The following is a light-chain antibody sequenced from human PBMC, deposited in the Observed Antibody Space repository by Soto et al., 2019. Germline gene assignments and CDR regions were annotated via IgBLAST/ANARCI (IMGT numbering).Light chain of an antibody. Sequence: QAVVTQPPSVSAAPGKKVTISCSGSSSNIGNNFVSWYQQLPGTAPKLLIYDNNKRPSGIPDRFSGSKSGTSATLGITGLQTGDEGDYYCGTWDSSLSAGVFGGGTKVTVL. J-gene: IGLJ2*01. V-gene: IGLV1-51*01. CDR1: SSNIGNNF. CDR2: DNN. CDR3: GTWDSSLSAGV.